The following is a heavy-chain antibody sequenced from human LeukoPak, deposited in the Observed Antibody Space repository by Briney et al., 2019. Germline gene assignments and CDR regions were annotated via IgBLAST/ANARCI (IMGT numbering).Heavy chain of an antibody. CDR2: ISADNGNT. J-gene: IGHJ4*02. CDR1: GYTFTSYG. D-gene: IGHD3-9*01. V-gene: IGHV1-18*01. Sequence: ASVKVSCKASGYTFTSYGISWVRQAPGQGLEWMGWISADNGNTNYAQKLQGRGTMTTDTSTSTAYMELRSLRSDDTAVYYCARDQRVDDILTGYYTNDYWGQGTLVTVSS. CDR3: ARDQRVDDILTGYYTNDY.